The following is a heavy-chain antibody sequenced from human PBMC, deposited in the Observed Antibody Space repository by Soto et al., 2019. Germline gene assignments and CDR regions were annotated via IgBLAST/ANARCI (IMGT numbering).Heavy chain of an antibody. V-gene: IGHV3-7*05. CDR2: IKQDGSEK. CDR3: ASGYSSGWWDY. D-gene: IGHD6-13*01. CDR1: GFTFRTFW. J-gene: IGHJ4*02. Sequence: GGSLRLSCAGSGFTFRTFWMSWVRQAPGKGLEWVANIKQDGSEKYYVDAVEGRFTISRDNAKNSLYLQMNSLRAEDTAVYYCASGYSSGWWDYWGQGTLVTVSS.